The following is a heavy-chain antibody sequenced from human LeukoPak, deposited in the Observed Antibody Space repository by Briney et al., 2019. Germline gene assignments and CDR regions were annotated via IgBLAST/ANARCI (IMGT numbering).Heavy chain of an antibody. V-gene: IGHV4-39*07. CDR2: INHSGST. D-gene: IGHD1-14*01. Sequence: SETLSLTCTVSGGSISSSSYYWSWIRQPPGKGLEWIGEINHSGSTNYNPSLKSRVTISVDTSKNQFSLKLSSVTAADTAVYYCARGVTGSFNWGQGTLVTVSS. CDR1: GGSISSSSYY. J-gene: IGHJ4*02. CDR3: ARGVTGSFN.